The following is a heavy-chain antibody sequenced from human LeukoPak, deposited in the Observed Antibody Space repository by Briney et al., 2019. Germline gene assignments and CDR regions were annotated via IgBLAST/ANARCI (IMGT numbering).Heavy chain of an antibody. Sequence: ASVKVSCKASGGTFSSYAISWVRQAPGQGLEWMGGIIPIFGTANYAQKFPGRVTITADESTSTAYMELSSLRSEDTAVYYCARTGVAALSFDYWGQGTLVTVSS. J-gene: IGHJ4*02. D-gene: IGHD6-13*01. V-gene: IGHV1-69*13. CDR2: IIPIFGTA. CDR1: GGTFSSYA. CDR3: ARTGVAALSFDY.